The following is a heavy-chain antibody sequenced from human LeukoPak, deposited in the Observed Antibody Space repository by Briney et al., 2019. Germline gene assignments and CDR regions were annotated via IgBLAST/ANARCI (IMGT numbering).Heavy chain of an antibody. J-gene: IGHJ5*02. CDR1: GGSISSSNYY. CDR2: IYYSGST. CDR3: ARIGSTGNKHNWFDP. D-gene: IGHD4-23*01. V-gene: IGHV4-61*05. Sequence: PSETLSLTCTVSGGSISSSNYYWGWIRQPPGKGLEWIGNIYYSGSTNYNPSLKSRVTISVDTSKNQFSLKLSSVTAADTAVYYCARIGSTGNKHNWFDPWGQGTLVTVSS.